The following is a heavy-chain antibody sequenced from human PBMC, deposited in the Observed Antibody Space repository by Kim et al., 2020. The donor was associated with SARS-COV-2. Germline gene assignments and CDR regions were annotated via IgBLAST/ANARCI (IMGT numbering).Heavy chain of an antibody. CDR3: ARTKGSSAYYNGLDV. V-gene: IGHV1-46*01. CDR1: GYSFTSKY. CDR2: ISPSGGST. D-gene: IGHD2-15*01. Sequence: ASVKVSCKASGYSFTSKYIHWVRQAPGQGLEWMGMISPSGGSTNYAQRFQDRVTMTTDTSTSTVYMELRSLGSEDTAMYYCARTKGSSAYYNGLDVWGQGTTVTVSS. J-gene: IGHJ6*02.